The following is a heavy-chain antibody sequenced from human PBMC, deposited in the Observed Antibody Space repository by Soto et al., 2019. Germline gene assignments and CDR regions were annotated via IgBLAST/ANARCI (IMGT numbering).Heavy chain of an antibody. CDR3: ARGRIVVVPAAPYFGY. CDR1: GGSFSGYY. CDR2: INHSGST. V-gene: IGHV4-34*01. D-gene: IGHD2-2*01. Sequence: QVQLQQWGAGLLKPSETLSLTCAVYGGSFSGYYWSWIRQPPGKGLEWIGEINHSGSTNYNPSPKSRVTISVDTSKTQFSLRLSSVTAADTAVYYCARGRIVVVPAAPYFGYWGQGTLVTVSS. J-gene: IGHJ4*02.